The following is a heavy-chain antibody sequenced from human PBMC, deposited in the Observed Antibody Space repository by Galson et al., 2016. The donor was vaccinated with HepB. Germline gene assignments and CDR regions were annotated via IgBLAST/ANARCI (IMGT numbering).Heavy chain of an antibody. D-gene: IGHD3-10*01. CDR2: IKTKTDGETT. Sequence: WIRQPPGKGLEWIGRIKTKTDGETTDYTAPVKGRFTISRDDSVNTLYLQMNSLKVEDTAVYYCTTSSMVRGITFLWGQGTLVTVSS. J-gene: IGHJ4*02. CDR3: TTSSMVRGITFL. V-gene: IGHV3-15*01.